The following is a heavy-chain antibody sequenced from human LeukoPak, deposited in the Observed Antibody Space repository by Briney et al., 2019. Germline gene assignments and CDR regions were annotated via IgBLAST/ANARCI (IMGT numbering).Heavy chain of an antibody. CDR3: ARDTLTGWGSYRYSPGQNYYGMDV. J-gene: IGHJ6*02. CDR1: GGSLSSGGYY. D-gene: IGHD3-16*02. CDR2: IYYSGST. V-gene: IGHV4-31*03. Sequence: SQTLSLTCTVSGGSLSSGGYYWSWIRQHPGTGLEWIGYIYYSGSTYYNPSLKNRVTISVDTSKNQFSLKLSSVTAADTAVYYCARDTLTGWGSYRYSPGQNYYGMDVWGQGTTVTVSS.